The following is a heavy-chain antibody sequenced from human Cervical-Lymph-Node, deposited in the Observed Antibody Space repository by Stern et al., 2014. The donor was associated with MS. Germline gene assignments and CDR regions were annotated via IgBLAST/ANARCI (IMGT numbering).Heavy chain of an antibody. CDR3: ARHTGDYAFDY. CDR2: IYPPDSEA. D-gene: IGHD4-17*01. J-gene: IGHJ4*02. CDR1: GYNFPVYW. V-gene: IGHV5-51*01. Sequence: VQLVQSGAEVKKPGESLKISCQVSGYNFPVYWIGWVRQTPGKGLEWVGLIYPPDSEARYNPSFQGQVSMSVDKSVSTAYLQWSSLQTSDTALYFCARHTGDYAFDYWGQGTLVIVSS.